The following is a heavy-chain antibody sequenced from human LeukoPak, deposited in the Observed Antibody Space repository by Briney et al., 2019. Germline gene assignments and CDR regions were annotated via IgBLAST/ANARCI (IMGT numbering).Heavy chain of an antibody. CDR1: GGSIRSFY. J-gene: IGHJ3*02. CDR2: ISDSGST. D-gene: IGHD5-18*01. V-gene: IGHV4-59*01. Sequence: PSETLSLTCTVSGGSIRSFYWTWIRQPPGKGLEWIAYISDSGSTNYNPSLESRVTISVDTSKNQVSLKLNSVTAADTAMYYCARVRRDTYGHDAFDIWGQGTMVTVSS. CDR3: ARVRRDTYGHDAFDI.